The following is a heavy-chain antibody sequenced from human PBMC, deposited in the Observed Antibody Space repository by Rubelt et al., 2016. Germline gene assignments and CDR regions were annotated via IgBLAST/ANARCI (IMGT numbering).Heavy chain of an antibody. CDR3: ARDRGMTTVTTHFYYGMDV. CDR2: ISGSGGTT. V-gene: IGHV3-23*01. J-gene: IGHJ6*02. Sequence: GLEWVSVISGSGGTTDYADSAKGRFTISRDNAKNTLYLQMNSLRVGDTAVYYCARDRGMTTVTTHFYYGMDVWGQGTT. D-gene: IGHD4-17*01.